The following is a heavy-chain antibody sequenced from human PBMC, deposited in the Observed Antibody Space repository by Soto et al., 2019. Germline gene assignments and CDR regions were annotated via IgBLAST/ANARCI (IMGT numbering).Heavy chain of an antibody. CDR1: GFTFSSYA. V-gene: IGHV3-23*01. Sequence: PGESLRLSCAASGFTFSSYAMSWVRQAPGKGLEWVSAISGSGGSTYYADSVKGRFTISRDNSKNTLYLQMNSLRAEDTAVYYCARIVVVIGGYFDYWGQGTLVTVSS. D-gene: IGHD3-22*01. CDR2: ISGSGGST. J-gene: IGHJ4*02. CDR3: ARIVVVIGGYFDY.